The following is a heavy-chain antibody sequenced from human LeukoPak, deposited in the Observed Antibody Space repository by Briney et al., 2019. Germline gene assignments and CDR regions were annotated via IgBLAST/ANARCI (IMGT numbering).Heavy chain of an antibody. CDR2: ISAYNGNT. CDR1: GYTFTSYG. D-gene: IGHD5-18*01. J-gene: IGHJ4*02. CDR3: ARESGTAMAHDY. V-gene: IGHV1-18*01. Sequence: ASVKVSCKASGYTFTSYGISWVRQAPGQGLEWMGWISAYNGNTNHAQKLQGRVTMTTDTSTSTAYMELRSLGSDDTAVYYCARESGTAMAHDYWGQGTLVTVSS.